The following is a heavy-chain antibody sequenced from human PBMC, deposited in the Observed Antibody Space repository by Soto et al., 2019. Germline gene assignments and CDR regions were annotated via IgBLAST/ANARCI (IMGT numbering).Heavy chain of an antibody. CDR3: GKDLVASNADYFYY. J-gene: IGHJ4*02. Sequence: GSLRLSCAAPGFTFSSYAMSWVRQAPGKGMEWVAAISGSGGSTYYADSVKGRFTISRDNSKNTLYLQMNSLRAEDAAVYYCGKDLVASNADYFYYWGQGTL. CDR1: GFTFSSYA. CDR2: ISGSGGST. V-gene: IGHV3-23*01. D-gene: IGHD2-15*01.